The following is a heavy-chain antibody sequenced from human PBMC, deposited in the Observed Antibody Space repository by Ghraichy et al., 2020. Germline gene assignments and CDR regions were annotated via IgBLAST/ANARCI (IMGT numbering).Heavy chain of an antibody. Sequence: SVKVSCKASGGTFSSYTISWVRQAPGQGLEWMGRIIPILGIANYAQKFQGRVTITADKSTSTAYMELSSLRSEDTAVYYCARGATVTTLYYYYGMDVWGQGTTVTVSS. CDR1: GGTFSSYT. J-gene: IGHJ6*02. V-gene: IGHV1-69*02. D-gene: IGHD4-17*01. CDR2: IIPILGIA. CDR3: ARGATVTTLYYYYGMDV.